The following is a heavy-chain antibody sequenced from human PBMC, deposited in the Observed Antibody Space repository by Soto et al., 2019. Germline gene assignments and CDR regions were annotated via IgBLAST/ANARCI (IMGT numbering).Heavy chain of an antibody. V-gene: IGHV4-59*01. J-gene: IGHJ4*02. Sequence: ASETLSLTCSVSGASISGYFWSWVRQSPGKGLEWIGHITNRGSTNYNPSLKSRVTISTDTSKNQFSLNLSSVTAADTAVYYCARAESSSAEGFEYWGRGTLVTVSS. CDR3: ARAESSSAEGFEY. CDR2: ITNRGST. CDR1: GASISGYF. D-gene: IGHD6-6*01.